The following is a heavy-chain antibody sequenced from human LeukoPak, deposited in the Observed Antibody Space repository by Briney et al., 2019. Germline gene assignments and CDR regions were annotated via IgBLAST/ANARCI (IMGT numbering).Heavy chain of an antibody. CDR2: ISTAGDT. D-gene: IGHD3-10*01. CDR3: AKGVNTMVRGVDYYYYYMDV. CDR1: GFTFSSYD. J-gene: IGHJ6*03. Sequence: GGSLRLSCAASGFTFSSYDMHWVRQAPGKGLEWVSAISTAGDTYYPASVEGRFTISRENAKNSLYLQMNSLRAEDTAVYYCAKGVNTMVRGVDYYYYYMDVWGKGTTVTISS. V-gene: IGHV3-13*01.